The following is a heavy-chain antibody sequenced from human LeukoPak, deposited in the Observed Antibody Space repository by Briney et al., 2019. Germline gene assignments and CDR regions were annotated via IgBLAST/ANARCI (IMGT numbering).Heavy chain of an antibody. D-gene: IGHD2/OR15-2a*01. Sequence: SETLSLTCTVSGGSISSSSYYWGWIRQPPGKGLEWIGSIYYSGSTYYNPSLKSRVTISVDTSKNQFSLKLSSVTAADTAVYYCARISHEYFQHWSQGTLVTVSS. V-gene: IGHV4-39*01. J-gene: IGHJ1*01. CDR2: IYYSGST. CDR1: GGSISSSSYY. CDR3: ARISHEYFQH.